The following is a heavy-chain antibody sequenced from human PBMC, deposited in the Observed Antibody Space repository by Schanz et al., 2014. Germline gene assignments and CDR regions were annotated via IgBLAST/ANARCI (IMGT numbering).Heavy chain of an antibody. Sequence: QVQLVESGGGVVQPGRSLRLSCAASGFTFSSYGMHWVRQAPGKGLEWVAIIWYDGSNKYYADSVKGRFTISRDNSKNTLFLQMSSLRAEDTAVYYCARDSGSHYWVDYWGQGTLVTVSS. CDR3: ARDSGSHYWVDY. D-gene: IGHD1-26*01. CDR2: IWYDGSNK. J-gene: IGHJ4*02. CDR1: GFTFSSYG. V-gene: IGHV3-33*01.